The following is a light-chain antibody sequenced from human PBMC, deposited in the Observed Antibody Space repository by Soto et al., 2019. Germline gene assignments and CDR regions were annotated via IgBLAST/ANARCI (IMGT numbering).Light chain of an antibody. CDR2: AAS. CDR3: QKYDTVPFT. Sequence: DIQMTQSPSSLSASVGDRVTITCRASQGISNYVAWYQQKPGKVPKLLISAASTLQSGVSSRFSGRGSGTDFTLTISSLQPEEVATYYCQKYDTVPFTFGPGTKVDFK. CDR1: QGISNY. V-gene: IGKV1-27*01. J-gene: IGKJ3*01.